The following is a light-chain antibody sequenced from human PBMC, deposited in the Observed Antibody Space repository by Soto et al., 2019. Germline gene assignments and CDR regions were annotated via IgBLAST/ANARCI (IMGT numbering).Light chain of an antibody. V-gene: IGKV3-15*01. J-gene: IGKJ1*01. CDR2: GAS. Sequence: EIVMTQSPATLSVSPGERATLSCRASQSVSSNLAWYQHKPGQAPRLLIYGASTRATGIPARFSGSGSGTEFTLTISSLQSEDFAVYYCQQYNNWPPTWTVGQGTKVEIK. CDR1: QSVSSN. CDR3: QQYNNWPPTWT.